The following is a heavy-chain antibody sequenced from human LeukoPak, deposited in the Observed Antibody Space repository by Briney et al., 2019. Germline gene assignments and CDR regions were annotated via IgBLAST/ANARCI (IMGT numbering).Heavy chain of an antibody. CDR2: IIPIFGTA. Sequence: SVKVSCKASGGTFSSYAISWVRQAPGQGLEWMGGIIPIFGTANYAQKFQGRVTITADESTSTAYMELSRLRSEDTAVYYCARDSPSSHYYGSGSYYGDAFDIWGQGTMVTVSS. CDR3: ARDSPSSHYYGSGSYYGDAFDI. J-gene: IGHJ3*02. CDR1: GGTFSSYA. V-gene: IGHV1-69*01. D-gene: IGHD3-10*01.